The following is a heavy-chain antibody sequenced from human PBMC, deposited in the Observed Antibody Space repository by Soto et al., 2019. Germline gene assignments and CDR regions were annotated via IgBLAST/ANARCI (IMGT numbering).Heavy chain of an antibody. CDR2: IYYSGST. CDR3: ARHLTGGYEFLRPDY. V-gene: IGHV4-39*01. D-gene: IGHD3-10*01. CDR1: GGSISSSSYY. Sequence: SETLSLTCTVSGGSISSSSYYWGWIRQPPGKGLEWIGSIYYSGSTYYNPSLKSRVTISVDTSKNQFSLKLSSVTAADTAVYYCARHLTGGYEFLRPDYWGQGTLVTVSS. J-gene: IGHJ4*02.